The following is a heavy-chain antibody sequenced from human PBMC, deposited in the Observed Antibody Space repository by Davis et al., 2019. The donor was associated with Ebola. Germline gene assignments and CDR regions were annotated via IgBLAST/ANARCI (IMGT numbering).Heavy chain of an antibody. CDR2: IRSKANSYAT. CDR1: GFTFSGSA. D-gene: IGHD5-18*01. CDR3: AKGRTNTPMVTMEFDY. J-gene: IGHJ4*02. V-gene: IGHV3-73*01. Sequence: GESLKISCAASGFTFSGSAMHWVRQASGKGLEWVGRIRSKANSYATAYAASVKGRFTISRDNSKNTLYLQMYSLRVEDTAVYYCAKGRTNTPMVTMEFDYWGQGTLVTVSS.